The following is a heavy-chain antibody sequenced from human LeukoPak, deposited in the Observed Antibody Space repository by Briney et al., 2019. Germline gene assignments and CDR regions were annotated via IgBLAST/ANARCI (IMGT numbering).Heavy chain of an antibody. J-gene: IGHJ4*02. CDR3: AREDQQWPVLDY. CDR1: GFIFSNYA. V-gene: IGHV3-23*01. CDR2: IGGRDGGT. D-gene: IGHD6-19*01. Sequence: PGGSLRLSCAASGFIFSNYAMSWVRQAPGKGLEGVSAIGGRDGGTYYADSVKGRFTISRDNAKNSLYLQMNSLRAEDTAVYYCAREDQQWPVLDYWGQGTLVTVSS.